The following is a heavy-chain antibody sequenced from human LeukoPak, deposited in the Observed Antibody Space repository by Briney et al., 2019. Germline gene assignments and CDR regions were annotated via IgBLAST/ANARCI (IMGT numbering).Heavy chain of an antibody. CDR1: GFTFSSYS. Sequence: GGSLRLSCAASGFTFSSYSMNWVRQAPGQGLEWVSYISSSISTISYADSVKGRFTISRDNAKNSLYLQMNSLRAEDTAVYYCARDQDFWSGYFVYWGQGTLVTVSS. CDR3: ARDQDFWSGYFVY. D-gene: IGHD3-3*01. J-gene: IGHJ4*02. CDR2: ISSSISTI. V-gene: IGHV3-48*01.